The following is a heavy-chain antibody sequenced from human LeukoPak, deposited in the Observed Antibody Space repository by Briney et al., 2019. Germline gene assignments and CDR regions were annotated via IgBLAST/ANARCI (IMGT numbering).Heavy chain of an antibody. Sequence: PSETLSLTCAVYGGSFSGYYWNWIRQPPGKGLEWIGEIHHSGSTNYNPSLTSRVSISVDTSKNQFSLNLTSVTAADTAVYYCARAKTRLGYSPSSFDHWGQGTLVSVSS. J-gene: IGHJ4*02. CDR3: ARAKTRLGYSPSSFDH. CDR2: IHHSGST. V-gene: IGHV4-34*01. CDR1: GGSFSGYY. D-gene: IGHD2-21*01.